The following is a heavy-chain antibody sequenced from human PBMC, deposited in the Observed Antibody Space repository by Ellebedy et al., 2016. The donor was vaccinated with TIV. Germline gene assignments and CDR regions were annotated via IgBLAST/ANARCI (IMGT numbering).Heavy chain of an antibody. D-gene: IGHD6-6*01. J-gene: IGHJ5*02. CDR3: AKDPYSSSFYWFDP. V-gene: IGHV3-23*01. Sequence: GESLKISXAASGFTFSSYAMSWVRQAPGKGLEWVSSISGSDGSTDYADSVEGRFTISRDNSKNTLYLQMNSLRAEDTAVYYCAKDPYSSSFYWFDPWGQGTLVTVSS. CDR2: ISGSDGST. CDR1: GFTFSSYA.